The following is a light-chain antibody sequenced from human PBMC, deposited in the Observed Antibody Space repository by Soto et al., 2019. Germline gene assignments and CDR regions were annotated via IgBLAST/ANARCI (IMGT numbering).Light chain of an antibody. CDR3: LQHNSYPQT. Sequence: DVQMTQSPSSLSASVGDRVTITCRASQGIRHDLGWYQQKPGKAPTRLIYSASSLQSGVPSRFSGSGSGTEFTLTISSLQPEDSATYYCLQHNSYPQTFGQGTRWISN. V-gene: IGKV1-17*01. CDR1: QGIRHD. J-gene: IGKJ1*01. CDR2: SAS.